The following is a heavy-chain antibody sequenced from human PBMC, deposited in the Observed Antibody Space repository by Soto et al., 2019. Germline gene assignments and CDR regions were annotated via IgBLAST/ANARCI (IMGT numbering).Heavy chain of an antibody. CDR2: IYYSGST. CDR3: ARLILSYNYYDSSGSRHDY. CDR1: GGSISSSSYY. D-gene: IGHD3-22*01. Sequence: SETLSLTCTVSGGSISSSSYYWGWIRQPPGKGLEWIGSIYYSGSTYYNPSLKSRVTISVDTSKNQFSLKLSSVTAADTAVYYCARLILSYNYYDSSGSRHDYWGQGTLVTVSS. V-gene: IGHV4-39*01. J-gene: IGHJ4*02.